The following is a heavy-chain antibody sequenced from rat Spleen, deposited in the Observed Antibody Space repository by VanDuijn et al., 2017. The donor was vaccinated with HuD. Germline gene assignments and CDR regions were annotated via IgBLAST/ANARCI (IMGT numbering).Heavy chain of an antibody. V-gene: IGHV5-25*01. J-gene: IGHJ3*01. CDR1: GFTYSNYV. D-gene: IGHD1-11*01. Sequence: EVQLVESGGGLVQPGRSLKLSCAASGFTYSNYVMAWVRQAPTKGLEWVASISTGGGNTYYRDSVKGRFTISRDNAKSTLYLQMDSLRSEDTATYYCARLGTEAIGNWFSYWGQGTLVTVSS. CDR2: ISTGGGNT. CDR3: ARLGTEAIGNWFSY.